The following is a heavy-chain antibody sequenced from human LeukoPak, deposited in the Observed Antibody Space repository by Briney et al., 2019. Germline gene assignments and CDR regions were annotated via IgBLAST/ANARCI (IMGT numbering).Heavy chain of an antibody. D-gene: IGHD6-13*01. CDR2: ISGSGGST. CDR1: GFTFSSFA. CDR3: ARGVAAAGTELGY. Sequence: GGSLRLSCSASGFTFSSFAMSWVRQAPGKGLEWVSGISGSGGSTYYADSMKGRFTISRDNSKNTLYLQMNSLRAEDTAVYYCARGVAAAGTELGYWGQGTLVTVSS. J-gene: IGHJ4*02. V-gene: IGHV3-23*01.